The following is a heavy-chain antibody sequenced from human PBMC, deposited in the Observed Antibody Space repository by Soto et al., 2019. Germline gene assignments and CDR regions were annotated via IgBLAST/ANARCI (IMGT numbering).Heavy chain of an antibody. V-gene: IGHV3-33*01. J-gene: IGHJ4*02. D-gene: IGHD3-16*01. CDR2: IWYDGSNK. Sequence: QVQLVESGGGVVQPGRSLRLSCAASGFTFSSYGMHWVRQAPGNGLEWVAVIWYDGSNKYYADSVKGRFTISRDNSKNTLYLQMNSLRAEDTAVYYCARDPYVLSAKGFDYWGQGTLVTVSS. CDR3: ARDPYVLSAKGFDY. CDR1: GFTFSSYG.